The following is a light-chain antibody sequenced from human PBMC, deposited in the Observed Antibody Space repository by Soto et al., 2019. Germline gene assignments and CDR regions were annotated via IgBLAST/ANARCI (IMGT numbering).Light chain of an antibody. Sequence: EIVLTQSPGTLSVSPGERATLSCRASQSVSSSYLAWYQQKPGQAPRLLIYAASSRATGIPDRFSGSRSGTDFTLTISRLEPEDFAVYYCQQYGSSPPFTVGPGTKVDIK. J-gene: IGKJ3*01. CDR1: QSVSSSY. CDR2: AAS. CDR3: QQYGSSPPFT. V-gene: IGKV3-20*01.